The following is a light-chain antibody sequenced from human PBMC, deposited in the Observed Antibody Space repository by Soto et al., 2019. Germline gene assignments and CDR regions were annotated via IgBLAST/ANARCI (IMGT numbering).Light chain of an antibody. J-gene: IGKJ1*01. CDR3: QQYNNYPRT. CDR2: DAS. Sequence: DIQMPQSPSTLSASIGDRVSITCRASESIRTWLAWYQHKPGKAPEFLIYDASTLESGVPSRFSGSGSGTEFTLTISSLQPDDFATYYCQQYNNYPRTFGQGTKVDIK. V-gene: IGKV1-5*01. CDR1: ESIRTW.